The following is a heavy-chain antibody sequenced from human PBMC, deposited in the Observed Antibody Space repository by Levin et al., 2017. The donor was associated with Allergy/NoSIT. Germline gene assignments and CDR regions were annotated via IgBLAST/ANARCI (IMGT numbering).Heavy chain of an antibody. CDR1: GGSISSSSYY. V-gene: IGHV4-39*02. J-gene: IGHJ4*02. CDR3: ARDSKTGSTPYYFDY. D-gene: IGHD1-7*01. Sequence: PSETLSLTCTVSGGSISSSSYYWGWIRQPPGKGLEWIGSIYYSGSTYYNPSLKSRVTISVDTSKNQFSLKVSSVTAADTAVYYCARDSKTGSTPYYFDYWGQGTLVTVSS. CDR2: IYYSGST.